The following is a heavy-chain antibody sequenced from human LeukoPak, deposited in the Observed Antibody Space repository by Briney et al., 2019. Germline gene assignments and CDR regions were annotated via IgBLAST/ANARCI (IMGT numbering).Heavy chain of an antibody. D-gene: IGHD2-2*01. CDR1: GYTFTSYD. J-gene: IGHJ6*03. CDR3: ARGYCSSTSCPYYYYYMDV. V-gene: IGHV1-8*03. CDR2: MNPNSGNT. Sequence: ASVKVSCKASGYTFTSYDINWVRQATGQGLEWMGWMNPNSGNTGYAQKFQGRVTITRNTSISTAYMELSSLRSEDTAVYYCARGYCSSTSCPYYYYYMDVWGKGTTVTVSS.